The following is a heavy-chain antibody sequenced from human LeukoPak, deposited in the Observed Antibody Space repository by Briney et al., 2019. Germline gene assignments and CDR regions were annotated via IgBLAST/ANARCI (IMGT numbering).Heavy chain of an antibody. J-gene: IGHJ4*02. CDR3: ARGFDY. Sequence: PGGSLRLSCAASRFTFSSYWMHWVRQVPGKGLVWVSHIKSDGSSTSYADSVKGRFTISRDNAKNTLYLQMNSLRAEDTAVYYCARGFDYWGQGTLVTVSS. CDR1: RFTFSSYW. CDR2: IKSDGSST. V-gene: IGHV3-74*01.